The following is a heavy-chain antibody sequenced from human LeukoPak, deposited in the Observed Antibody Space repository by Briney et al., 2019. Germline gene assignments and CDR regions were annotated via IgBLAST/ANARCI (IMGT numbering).Heavy chain of an antibody. CDR3: AKALRRTRKYYGSGSYYSGFAFDY. CDR2: IKQDGSQT. D-gene: IGHD3-10*01. Sequence: PGGSLRLSCAASGFTFSSYSMNWVRQAPGKGLEWVASIKQDGSQTYYVDPVKGRFTISRDNGKNSLYLQMNSLRAEDTAVYYCAKALRRTRKYYGSGSYYSGFAFDYWGQGTLVTVSS. J-gene: IGHJ4*02. V-gene: IGHV3-7*01. CDR1: GFTFSSYS.